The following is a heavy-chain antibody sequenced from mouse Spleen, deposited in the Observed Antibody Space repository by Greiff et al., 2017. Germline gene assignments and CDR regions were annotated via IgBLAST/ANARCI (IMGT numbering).Heavy chain of an antibody. V-gene: IGHV1-52*01. D-gene: IGHD1-1*02. CDR1: GYTFTSYW. CDR3: ARDGAYFDY. Sequence: QVQLKESGAELVRPGSSVKLSCKASGYTFTSYWMHWVKQRPIQGLEWIGNIDPSDSETHYNQKFKDKATLTVDKSSSTAYMQLSSLTSEDSAVYYCARDGAYFDYWGQGTTLTVSS. J-gene: IGHJ2*01. CDR2: IDPSDSET.